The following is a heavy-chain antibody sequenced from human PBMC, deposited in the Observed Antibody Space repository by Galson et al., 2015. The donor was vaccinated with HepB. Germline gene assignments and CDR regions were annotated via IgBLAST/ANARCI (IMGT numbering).Heavy chain of an antibody. J-gene: IGHJ4*02. CDR3: ARVIAALDYFDY. Sequence: SLRLSCAASGFTFSSYSMNWVRQAPGKGLEWVSSISSSSSYIYYADSVKGRFTISRDNAKNSLYLQMNSLRAEDTAVYYCARVIAALDYFDYWGQGTLVTVSS. CDR1: GFTFSSYS. V-gene: IGHV3-21*01. CDR2: ISSSSSYI. D-gene: IGHD6-6*01.